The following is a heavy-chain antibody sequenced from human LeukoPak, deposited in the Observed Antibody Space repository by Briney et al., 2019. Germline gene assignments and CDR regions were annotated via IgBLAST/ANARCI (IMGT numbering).Heavy chain of an antibody. V-gene: IGHV4-61*02. CDR1: GGSISSGDYY. Sequence: SETLSLTCTVSGGSISSGDYYWSWIRQPAGKGLEWIGRIYTSGSTNYNPSLKSRVTMSVDTSKNQFSLKLSSVTAADTAVYYCARANYDYVWGSYRYIFYFDYWGQGTLVTVSS. CDR3: ARANYDYVWGSYRYIFYFDY. D-gene: IGHD3-16*02. J-gene: IGHJ4*02. CDR2: IYTSGST.